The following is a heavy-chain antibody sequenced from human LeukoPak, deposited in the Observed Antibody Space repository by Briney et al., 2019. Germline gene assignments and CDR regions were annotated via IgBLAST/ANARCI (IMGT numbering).Heavy chain of an antibody. CDR2: IYYSGST. D-gene: IGHD6-13*01. Sequence: SETLSLTCTVSGGSISSYYWSWIRQPPGKGLEWIGYIYYSGSTNYNPSLKSRVTISVDTSKNQFSLKLSSVTAADTAMYYCAGLSSSWYTPFDPWGQGTLVTVSS. CDR1: GGSISSYY. V-gene: IGHV4-59*08. J-gene: IGHJ5*02. CDR3: AGLSSSWYTPFDP.